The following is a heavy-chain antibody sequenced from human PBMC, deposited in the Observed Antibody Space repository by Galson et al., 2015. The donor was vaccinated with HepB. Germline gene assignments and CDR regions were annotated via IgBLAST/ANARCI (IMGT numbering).Heavy chain of an antibody. CDR1: GFTFSSYA. J-gene: IGHJ4*02. CDR3: AKGHCSGGSCLPRRQYFDY. V-gene: IGHV3-23*01. Sequence: SLRLSCAASGFTFSSYAMSWVRQAPGKGLEWVSAISGSGGSTYYADSVTGRFTISRDNSKNTLYLQMNSLRAEDTAVYYCAKGHCSGGSCLPRRQYFDYWGQGTLVTVSS. D-gene: IGHD2-15*01. CDR2: ISGSGGST.